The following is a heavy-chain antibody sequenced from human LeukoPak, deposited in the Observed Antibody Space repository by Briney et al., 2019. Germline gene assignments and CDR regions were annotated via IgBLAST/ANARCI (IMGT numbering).Heavy chain of an antibody. Sequence: GGSLRLSCTVSGFTLSTYSLNWVRRAPGKGLEWVSFMTNSRSYYADSVKGRFTISRDNAKNSLYLQMNSLRAEDTAVYYCARDRYGDYVFDYWGQGTLVTVSS. CDR3: ARDRYGDYVFDY. V-gene: IGHV3-21*01. J-gene: IGHJ4*02. CDR2: MTNSRSY. D-gene: IGHD4-17*01. CDR1: GFTLSTYS.